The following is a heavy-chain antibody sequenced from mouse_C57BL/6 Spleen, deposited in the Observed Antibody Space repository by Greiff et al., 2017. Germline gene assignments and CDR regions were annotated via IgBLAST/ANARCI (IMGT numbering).Heavy chain of an antibody. CDR1: GYTFTDYE. CDR3: TSADYYGSSYVKYFDV. Sequence: QVQLQQSGAELVRPGASVTLSCKASGYTFTDYEMHWVKQTPVHGLEWIGAIDPETGGTAYNQKFKGKAILTADKSSRTAYMELRSLTSEDSAVYYCTSADYYGSSYVKYFDVWGTGTTVTVSS. D-gene: IGHD1-1*01. J-gene: IGHJ1*03. V-gene: IGHV1-15*01. CDR2: IDPETGGT.